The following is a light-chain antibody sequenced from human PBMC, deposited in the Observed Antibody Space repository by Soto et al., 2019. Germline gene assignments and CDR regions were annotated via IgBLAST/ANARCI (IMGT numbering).Light chain of an antibody. CDR3: QQHNNWPPLT. Sequence: RWMTQSPAPLSVSPWEISTLSGRDSQSVSSNLAWYQQQPGQAPRLPLYGASTRANGIPARFSGSGSGTEFTLTISSLQSEDFTVSYCQQHNNWPPLTFGGGTNVDVK. J-gene: IGKJ4*01. CDR2: GAS. V-gene: IGKV3-15*01. CDR1: QSVSSN.